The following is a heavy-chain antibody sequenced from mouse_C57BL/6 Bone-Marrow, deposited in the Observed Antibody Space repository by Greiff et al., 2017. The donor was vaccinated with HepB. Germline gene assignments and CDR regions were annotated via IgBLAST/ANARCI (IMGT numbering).Heavy chain of an antibody. J-gene: IGHJ2*01. CDR3: ARELRGY. CDR1: GYAFSSSW. CDR2: IYPGDGDT. Sequence: VKLLESGPELMKPGASVKISCKASGYAFSSSWMNWVKQRPGKGLEWIGRIYPGDGDTNYNGKFKGKATLTADKSSSTAYMQLSSLTSEDSAVYFCARELRGYWGQGTTLTVSS. V-gene: IGHV1-82*01. D-gene: IGHD1-1*01.